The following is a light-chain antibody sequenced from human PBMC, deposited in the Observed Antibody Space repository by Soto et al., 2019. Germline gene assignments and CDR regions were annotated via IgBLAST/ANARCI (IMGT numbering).Light chain of an antibody. CDR1: QSVSSN. CDR3: QQYGDRPPWT. J-gene: IGKJ1*01. CDR2: SAS. Sequence: DMVMTQSPATLSESPGERAALSCRASQSVSSNLAWYQQRPGQAPRLLIYSASARAAGVAARFSGSGSGTEFTLTISSLQSEDFAVYYCQQYGDRPPWTFGQGTKVDIK. V-gene: IGKV3-15*01.